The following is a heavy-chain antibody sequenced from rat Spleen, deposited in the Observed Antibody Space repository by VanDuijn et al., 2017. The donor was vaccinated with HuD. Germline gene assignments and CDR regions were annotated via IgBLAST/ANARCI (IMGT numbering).Heavy chain of an antibody. V-gene: IGHV5-7*01. CDR2: IIYDGSRT. CDR1: GFTFSNYD. J-gene: IGHJ3*01. D-gene: IGHD1-5*01. Sequence: EVQLVESGGGLVQPGRSMKLSCVASGFTFSNYDMAWVSQAPEKGLEWVATIIYDGSRTYYRDSVKGRFTISRDNAEKTQYLQKDSLKSEDTATYYCVRHDIGGWFAYWGQGTLVTVSS. CDR3: VRHDIGGWFAY.